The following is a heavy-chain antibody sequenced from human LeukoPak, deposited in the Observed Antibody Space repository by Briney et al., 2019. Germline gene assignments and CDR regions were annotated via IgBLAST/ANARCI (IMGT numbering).Heavy chain of an antibody. V-gene: IGHV1-69*13. D-gene: IGHD3-22*01. CDR2: IIPIFGTA. CDR3: ARLGPFYDSSSYGDYNWFDP. CDR1: GGTFSSYA. J-gene: IGHJ5*02. Sequence: SVKVSCKASGGTFSSYAISWVRQAPGQGLEWMGGIIPIFGTANYAQKFQGRVTITADESTSTAYMELSSLRSEDTAVYYCARLGPFYDSSSYGDYNWFDPWGQGTLVTVSS.